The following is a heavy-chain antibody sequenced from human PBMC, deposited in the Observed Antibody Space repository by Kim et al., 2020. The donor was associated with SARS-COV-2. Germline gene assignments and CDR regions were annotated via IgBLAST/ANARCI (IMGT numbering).Heavy chain of an antibody. D-gene: IGHD2-2*01. CDR3: ARDVYCSSTSCYSSSGFDP. V-gene: IGHV6-1*01. Sequence: SQTLSLTCAISGDSVSSNSAAWNWIRQSPSRGLEWLGRTYYRSKWYNDYAVSVKSRITINPDTSKNQFSLQLNSVTPEDTAVYYCARDVYCSSTSCYSSSGFDPWGQGTLVTASS. J-gene: IGHJ5*02. CDR2: TYYRSKWYN. CDR1: GDSVSSNSAA.